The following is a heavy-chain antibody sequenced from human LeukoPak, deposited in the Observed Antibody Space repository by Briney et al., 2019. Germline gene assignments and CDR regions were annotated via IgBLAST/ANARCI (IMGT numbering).Heavy chain of an antibody. CDR1: GFTFSSYG. CDR3: ANLTPPGTTGTTRGYFGY. D-gene: IGHD1-1*01. CDR2: IRYDGSNK. V-gene: IGHV3-30*02. J-gene: IGHJ4*02. Sequence: GGSLRLSCAASGFTFSSYGMHWVRQAPGKGLEWVAFIRYDGSNKYYADSVKGRFTISRDNSKNTLYLQMNSLRAEDTAVYYCANLTPPGTTGTTRGYFGYWGQGTLVTVSS.